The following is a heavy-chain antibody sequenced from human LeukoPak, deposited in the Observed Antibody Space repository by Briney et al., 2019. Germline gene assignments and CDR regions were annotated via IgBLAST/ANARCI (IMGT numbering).Heavy chain of an antibody. V-gene: IGHV4-59*08. J-gene: IGHJ4*02. D-gene: IGHD2-21*02. CDR3: ARTPVVVVTAIPFFDY. Sequence: SETLSLTCTVSGGSISSYYWSWIRQPPGKGLEWIGYIYYTGSTNYNPSLKSRVTISVDTSKNQFSLKLSSVTAADTAVYYCARTPVVVVTAIPFFDYWGQGTLVTVSS. CDR1: GGSISSYY. CDR2: IYYTGST.